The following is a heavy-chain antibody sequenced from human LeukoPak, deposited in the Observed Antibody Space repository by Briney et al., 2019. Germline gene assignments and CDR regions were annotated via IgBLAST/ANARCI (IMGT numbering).Heavy chain of an antibody. Sequence: GGSLRLSCAASGCTFSSYAMHWVRQAPGKGLEYVSGISSNGGSTNYANSVKGRFTISRDNSKNTLYLQMGSLRVEDMAVYYCARDLRGSNAYWGQGTLVTVSS. J-gene: IGHJ4*02. D-gene: IGHD1-26*01. CDR2: ISSNGGST. CDR3: ARDLRGSNAY. V-gene: IGHV3-64*01. CDR1: GCTFSSYA.